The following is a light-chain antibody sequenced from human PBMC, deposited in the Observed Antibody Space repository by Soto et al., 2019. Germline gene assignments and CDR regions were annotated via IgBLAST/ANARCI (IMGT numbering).Light chain of an antibody. CDR1: SSDVGGYNY. Sequence: QSALTQPASVSGSPGQSITISCTGPSSDVGGYNYVSWYQQHPGKAPKLMIYDVSNRPSGVSNRFSGSKSGNTASLTISGLHAEDEADYYCSSYTSSSTLGVFGGGTKLTVL. V-gene: IGLV2-14*01. CDR3: SSYTSSSTLGV. CDR2: DVS. J-gene: IGLJ2*01.